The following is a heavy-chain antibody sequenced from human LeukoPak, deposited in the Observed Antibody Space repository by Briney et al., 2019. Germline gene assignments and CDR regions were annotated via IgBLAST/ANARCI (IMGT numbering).Heavy chain of an antibody. CDR3: ARDRRDYYGSGSYSY. V-gene: IGHV1-18*01. CDR1: GGTFSSYA. Sequence: ASVKVSCKASGGTFSSYAISWVRQAPGQGLEWMGWISAYNGNTNYAQKLQGRVTMTTDTSTSTAYMELRSLRSDDTAVYYCARDRRDYYGSGSYSYWGQGTLVTVSS. D-gene: IGHD3-10*01. J-gene: IGHJ4*02. CDR2: ISAYNGNT.